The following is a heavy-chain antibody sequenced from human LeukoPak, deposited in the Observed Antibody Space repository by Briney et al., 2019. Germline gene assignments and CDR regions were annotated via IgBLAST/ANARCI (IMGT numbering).Heavy chain of an antibody. V-gene: IGHV1-69*01. CDR3: ARGPYCSGGSCYSRYYYGMDV. J-gene: IGHJ6*04. CDR2: IIPIFGTA. CDR1: GGTFSSYA. D-gene: IGHD2-15*01. Sequence: SVKVSCKASGGTFSSYAISWVRQAPGQGLEWMGGIIPIFGTANYAQKFQGRVTITADESTSTAYMELSSLRSEDTAVYYCARGPYCSGGSCYSRYYYGMDVWGNGTTVTVSS.